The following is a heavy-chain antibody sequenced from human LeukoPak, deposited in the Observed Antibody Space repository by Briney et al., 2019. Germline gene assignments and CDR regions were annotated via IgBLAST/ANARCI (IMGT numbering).Heavy chain of an antibody. CDR3: ARAPDYGDFRDAFDI. CDR1: GGTFSSYA. V-gene: IGHV1-69*06. D-gene: IGHD4-17*01. CDR2: IIPIFGTA. J-gene: IGHJ3*02. Sequence: GSSVKVSCKASGGTFSSYAISWVRQAPGQGLEWMGGIIPIFGTANYAQKFQGRVTITADKSTSTAYMELSSLRSEDTAVYYCARAPDYGDFRDAFDIWGQGTMVTVSS.